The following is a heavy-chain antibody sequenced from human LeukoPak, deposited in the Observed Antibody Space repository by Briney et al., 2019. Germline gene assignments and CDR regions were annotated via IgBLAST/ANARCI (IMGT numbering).Heavy chain of an antibody. Sequence: QTGGSLRLSCAASGFTFDDYAMHWVRQAPGKGLEWVSGISWNSGSIGYADSVKGRFTISRDNAKNSLYLQMNSLRAEDTALYYCAKGVEWELRLFDYWGQGTLVTVSS. CDR2: ISWNSGSI. D-gene: IGHD1-26*01. V-gene: IGHV3-9*01. CDR1: GFTFDDYA. CDR3: AKGVEWELRLFDY. J-gene: IGHJ4*02.